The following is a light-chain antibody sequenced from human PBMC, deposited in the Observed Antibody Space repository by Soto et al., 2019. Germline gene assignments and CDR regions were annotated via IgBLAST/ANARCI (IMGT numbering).Light chain of an antibody. CDR3: QQSFSIPFT. Sequence: DIQMTQSPSSLSATVGDRVTITCRASQTIGKYLNWYQQQPGKVPKLLIYDASYLHSVVPSRFSGSESGTDFTLNISDLRPEDFATYYCQQSFSIPFTFGPGTKVDI. J-gene: IGKJ3*01. V-gene: IGKV1-39*01. CDR2: DAS. CDR1: QTIGKY.